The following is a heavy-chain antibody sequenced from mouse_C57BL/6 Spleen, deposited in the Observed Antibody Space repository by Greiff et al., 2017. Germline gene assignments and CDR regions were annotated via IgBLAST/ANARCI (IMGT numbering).Heavy chain of an antibody. J-gene: IGHJ3*01. D-gene: IGHD1-1*01. CDR1: GFNIKDYY. Sequence: VQLQQSGAELVRPGASVKLSCTASGFNIKDYYMHWVKQRPEQGLEWIGRIDPEDGDTEYAPKFQGKATMPADTSSNTAYLQLSSLTSEDTAVYYVTTWGSSPFAYWGQGTLVTVSA. CDR3: TTWGSSPFAY. CDR2: IDPEDGDT. V-gene: IGHV14-1*01.